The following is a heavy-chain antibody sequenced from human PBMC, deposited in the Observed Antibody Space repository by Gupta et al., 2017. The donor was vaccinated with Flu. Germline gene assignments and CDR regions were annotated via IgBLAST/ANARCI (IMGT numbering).Heavy chain of an antibody. J-gene: IGHJ6*02. CDR3: AKELSPSAIVVVVAAPHYYYYGMDV. D-gene: IGHD2-15*01. Sequence: QVQLVESGGGVVQPGRSLRLSCAASGFTFSSYGMHWVRQAPGKGLEWVAVISYDGSNKYYADSVKGRFTISRDNSKNTLYLQMNSLRAENTAVYYCAKELSPSAIVVVVAAPHYYYYGMDVWGQGTTVTVSS. CDR1: GFTFSSYG. CDR2: ISYDGSNK. V-gene: IGHV3-30*18.